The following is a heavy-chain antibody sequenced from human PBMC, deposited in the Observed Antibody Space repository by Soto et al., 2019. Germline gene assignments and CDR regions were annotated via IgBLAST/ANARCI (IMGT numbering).Heavy chain of an antibody. J-gene: IGHJ4*02. CDR3: SKVQGDVIYDY. V-gene: IGHV3-23*01. D-gene: IGHD3-10*01. CDR2: ISGSGGNT. Sequence: EVQLLESGGGLVQPGGSLRLSCAASGFTFSSYAMSWVRQAPGKGLEWVSGISGSGGNTYYAGSVKGRFTISRGNSKNTLYLQMNILRAEDTAVYYCSKVQGDVIYDYWGQGTLVTVSS. CDR1: GFTFSSYA.